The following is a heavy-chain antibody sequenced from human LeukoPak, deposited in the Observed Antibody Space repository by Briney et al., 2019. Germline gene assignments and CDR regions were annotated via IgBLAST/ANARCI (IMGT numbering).Heavy chain of an antibody. CDR2: IHSSGST. J-gene: IGHJ4*02. CDR1: GGAINTYY. CDR3: ARDNDFFDY. Sequence: SETLSLTCGVSGGAINTYYWSCIRQPAGKGLEWIGRIHSSGSTHYNPSLTSRVTMSLDTSKTQFSLKLTSVTAADTAVYYCARDNDFFDYWGQGTLVTVSS. V-gene: IGHV4-4*07.